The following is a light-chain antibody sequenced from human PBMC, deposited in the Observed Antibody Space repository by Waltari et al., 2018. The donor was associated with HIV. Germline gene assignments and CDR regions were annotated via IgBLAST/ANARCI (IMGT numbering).Light chain of an antibody. CDR3: ASWDDSLNGYVV. Sequence: QSVLTQPPSASGTPGQRVTISCSGSSSDIGSNPVNWYQQLPGPAPKLLIYGKNQRPAGVPDRFSGSQSGTSASLTISGLQSEDEADYHCASWDDSLNGYVVFGGGTKLTVL. CDR2: GKN. CDR1: SSDIGSNP. J-gene: IGLJ2*01. V-gene: IGLV1-44*01.